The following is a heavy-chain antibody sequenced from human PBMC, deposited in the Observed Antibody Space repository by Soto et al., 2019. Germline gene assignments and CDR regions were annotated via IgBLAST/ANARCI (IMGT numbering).Heavy chain of an antibody. CDR3: ARSGGSYYDAFDI. V-gene: IGHV3-33*01. D-gene: IGHD1-26*01. Sequence: GGSLRLSCAASGFTFSSYGMHWVRQAPGKGLEWVAVIWYDGSNKYYADSVKGRFTISRDNSKNTLYLQMNSLRAEDTAVYYCARSGGSYYDAFDIWGQGTMVT. J-gene: IGHJ3*02. CDR1: GFTFSSYG. CDR2: IWYDGSNK.